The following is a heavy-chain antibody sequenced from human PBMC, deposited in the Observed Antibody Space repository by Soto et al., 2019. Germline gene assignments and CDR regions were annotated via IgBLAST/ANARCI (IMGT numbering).Heavy chain of an antibody. CDR1: GFTFSSYS. D-gene: IGHD3-10*01. CDR3: AFAGSGSYSNVPDAFDI. J-gene: IGHJ3*02. CDR2: ISSSSSYI. Sequence: EVQLVESGGGLVKPGGSLRLSCVASGFTFSSYSMNWVRQAPGKGLEWVSSISSSSSYIYYADSVKGRFTISRDNAKNSLYLQMNSLRAEDTAVYYCAFAGSGSYSNVPDAFDIWGQGTMVTVSS. V-gene: IGHV3-21*01.